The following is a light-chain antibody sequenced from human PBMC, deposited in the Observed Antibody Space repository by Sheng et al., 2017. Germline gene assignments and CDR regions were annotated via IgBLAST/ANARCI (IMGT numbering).Light chain of an antibody. J-gene: IGKJ1*01. CDR1: QDISNS. Sequence: DIQMTQSPSSLSASVGDRVTITCRASQDISNSLAWYQQIPGKVPKLLIYAASTLQSGVPSRFSGSGSGTDFTLTISSLQPEDFATYYCQQSYSTPQTFDQGTKVEIK. CDR3: QQSYSTPQT. V-gene: IGKV1-27*01. CDR2: AAS.